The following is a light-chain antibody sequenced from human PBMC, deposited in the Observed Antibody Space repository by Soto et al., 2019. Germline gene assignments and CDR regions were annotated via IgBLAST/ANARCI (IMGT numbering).Light chain of an antibody. V-gene: IGKV1-5*03. CDR1: QSISSW. CDR3: QHYNSYSSIT. Sequence: DIQMTQSPSTLSASVGDRVTITCRASQSISSWLAWYQQKPGKAPKLLIYKASSLESGVPSRFSGSGSGTEFTLTISSLQPDDFATYYCQHYNSYSSITFGHGTRLEIK. CDR2: KAS. J-gene: IGKJ5*01.